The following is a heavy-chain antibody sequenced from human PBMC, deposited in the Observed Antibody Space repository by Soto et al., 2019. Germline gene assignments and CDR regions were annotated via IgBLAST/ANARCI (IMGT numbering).Heavy chain of an antibody. CDR3: ARYTNRWCLDD. V-gene: IGHV6-1*01. J-gene: IGHJ4*02. Sequence: SQTLSLTCAISGDSVSSNSAAWNWIRQSPPRGLEWLGRTYYRSKWYSDYAVSVRSRVTINPDTSKNQFSLQLNSVTPEDTAVYYCARYTNRWCLDDRGQGSLVIVSS. CDR1: GDSVSSNSAA. CDR2: TYYRSKWYS. D-gene: IGHD2-21*01.